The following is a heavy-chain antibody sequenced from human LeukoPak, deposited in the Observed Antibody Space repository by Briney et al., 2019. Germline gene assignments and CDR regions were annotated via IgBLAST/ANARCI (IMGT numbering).Heavy chain of an antibody. CDR2: IYTSGST. CDR1: GGSISSGSYY. Sequence: SETLSLTCTVSGGSISSGSYYWSWIRQPAGKGLEWIGRIYTSGSTNYNPSLKSRVTISVDTSKNQYSLKLSSVTAADTAVYYCARDGYDYRYYYYYMDVWGKGTTVTVSS. CDR3: ARDGYDYRYYYYYMDV. J-gene: IGHJ6*03. D-gene: IGHD5-12*01. V-gene: IGHV4-61*02.